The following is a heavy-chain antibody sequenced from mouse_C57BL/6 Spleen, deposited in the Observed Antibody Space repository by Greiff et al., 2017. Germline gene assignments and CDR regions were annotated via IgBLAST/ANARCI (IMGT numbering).Heavy chain of an antibody. V-gene: IGHV14-2*01. CDR1: GFNIKDYY. J-gene: IGHJ2*01. D-gene: IGHD2-12*01. CDR2: IDPEDGET. CDR3: SRGATTRCCYFDY. Sequence: VQLQQSGAELVKPGASVKLSCTASGFNIKDYYMHWVKQRTEQGLEWIGRIDPEDGETKYAPKFQGKATITADTSSNTAYLQLSSLTSEDTAVSYCSRGATTRCCYFDYWGQGTTLTVSS.